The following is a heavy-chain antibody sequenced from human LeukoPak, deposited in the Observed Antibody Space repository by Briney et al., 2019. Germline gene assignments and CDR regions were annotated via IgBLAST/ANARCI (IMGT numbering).Heavy chain of an antibody. D-gene: IGHD1-26*01. CDR3: VPGGGSYYFDY. J-gene: IGHJ4*02. CDR2: ITVSGGST. CDR1: GFIFSNYG. V-gene: IGHV3-23*01. Sequence: PGGTLRLSCAASGFIFSNYGMSWVRQAPGMGLEWVSSITVSGGSTNYANSVKGRFTISRDNSKNTLYLQMNSLRAEDTALYYCVPGGGSYYFDYWGQGTLVTVSS.